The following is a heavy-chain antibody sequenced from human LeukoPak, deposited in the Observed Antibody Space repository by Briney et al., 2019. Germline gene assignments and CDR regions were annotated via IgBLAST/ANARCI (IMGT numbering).Heavy chain of an antibody. CDR3: ARDLYASGWSLYFDY. CDR1: GGSISSYY. CDR2: IHSGGST. V-gene: IGHV4-4*07. D-gene: IGHD6-19*01. J-gene: IGHJ4*02. Sequence: SETLSLTCTVSGGSISSYYWNWIRQPAGKGLEWIGRIHSGGSTNYNPSFRSRVTMSVDTSKNQFSLKLSSVTAADTAVYYCARDLYASGWSLYFDYWGQGTLVTVSS.